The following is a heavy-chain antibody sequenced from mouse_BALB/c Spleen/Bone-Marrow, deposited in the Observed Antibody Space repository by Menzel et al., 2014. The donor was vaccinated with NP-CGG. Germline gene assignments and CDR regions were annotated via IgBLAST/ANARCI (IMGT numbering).Heavy chain of an antibody. J-gene: IGHJ4*01. V-gene: IGHV5-17*02. CDR1: GFTFSSFG. CDR3: ARKGAMITHYYAMDY. Sequence: DVMLVESGGGLVQPGGSRKLSCAASGFTFSSFGMHWVRQAPEKGLEWVAYISNGSSTIYYADTVKGRFTISRHNPKNPLFLQMTSLRSEDTAMYYCARKGAMITHYYAMDYRGQGTSVTVSS. D-gene: IGHD2-4*01. CDR2: ISNGSSTI.